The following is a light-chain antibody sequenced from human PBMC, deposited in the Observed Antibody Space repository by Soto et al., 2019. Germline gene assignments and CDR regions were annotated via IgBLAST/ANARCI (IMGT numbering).Light chain of an antibody. Sequence: QSALTQPASVSGSPGQSITISCTGTSSDVGSYNLVSWYQQHPGKAPKLMIYEGSKRPSGVSNRFSGSKSGNTASLTISGLQAEDEADYYCCSYTSSSTLGFGTGTKLTVL. CDR3: CSYTSSSTLG. CDR1: SSDVGSYNL. J-gene: IGLJ1*01. V-gene: IGLV2-14*02. CDR2: EGS.